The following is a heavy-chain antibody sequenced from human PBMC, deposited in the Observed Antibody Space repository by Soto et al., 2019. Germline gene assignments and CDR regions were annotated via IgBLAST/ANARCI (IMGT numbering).Heavy chain of an antibody. CDR3: AGVVATYMYYFDY. J-gene: IGHJ4*02. CDR2: INPNSGGT. Sequence: ASVKVSFKASGYTFTGYYMHWLRQAPGQGLEWMGWINPNSGGTNYNPSLKSRVTMSVDTSKNQFSLKLSSVTAADTAVYYCAGVVATYMYYFDYWGQGTLVTVSS. D-gene: IGHD5-12*01. CDR1: GYTFTGYY. V-gene: IGHV1-2*02.